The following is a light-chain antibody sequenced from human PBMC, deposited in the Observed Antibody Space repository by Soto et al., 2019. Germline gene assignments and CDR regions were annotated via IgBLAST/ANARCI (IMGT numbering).Light chain of an antibody. CDR1: QSVSSSY. V-gene: IGKV3-20*01. CDR2: GAS. J-gene: IGKJ2*01. CDR3: QQYGSSPPNT. Sequence: EIVLTQSPGTLSLSPGERATLSCRASQSVSSSYLAWYQQKPGQAPRLLICGASSRATGIPDRFSGSGSGTECSLTISRLESEDFAVYYCQQYGSSPPNTFGQGTKREIK.